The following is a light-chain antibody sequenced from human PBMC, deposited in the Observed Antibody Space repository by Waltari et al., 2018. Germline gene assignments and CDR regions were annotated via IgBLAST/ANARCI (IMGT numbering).Light chain of an antibody. Sequence: EIVLTQSPRTLSLSPGERATLSCRASQSVSRTLAWYQQKPGQAPRLLIYDASSRATGTPDRFSGSRSGTDFSLTISRLEPEDFAVYYCQKYGSLPATFGQGTKVEIK. CDR2: DAS. V-gene: IGKV3-20*01. CDR3: QKYGSLPAT. J-gene: IGKJ1*01. CDR1: QSVSRT.